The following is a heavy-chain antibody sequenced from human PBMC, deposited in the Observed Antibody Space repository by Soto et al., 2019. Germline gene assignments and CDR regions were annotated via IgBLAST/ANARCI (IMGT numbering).Heavy chain of an antibody. Sequence: QVQLVESGGGVVQPGRSLRLSCAASGFTFSSYAMHWVRQAPGKGLEWVAVISYDGSNKYYADSVEGRFTISRDNSKNTLYLQMNSLRAEDTAVYYCARDARVGMTTVTKGFDYWGQGTLVTVSS. CDR1: GFTFSSYA. CDR3: ARDARVGMTTVTKGFDY. CDR2: ISYDGSNK. D-gene: IGHD4-17*01. V-gene: IGHV3-30-3*01. J-gene: IGHJ4*02.